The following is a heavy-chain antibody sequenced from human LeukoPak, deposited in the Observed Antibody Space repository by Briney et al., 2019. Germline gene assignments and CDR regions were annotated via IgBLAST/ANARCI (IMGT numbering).Heavy chain of an antibody. CDR2: IKEVGSEK. J-gene: IGHJ4*02. Sequence: GGSLRLSCAAAGFTFSSYWMSWVSQAPGKGLEWVANIKEVGSEKNYVDSVKGRFTISRDNAKNSLYLQMNSLRAEDTAVYYCARGGGRHVEYWGQGNLVTVSS. V-gene: IGHV3-7*05. CDR1: GFTFSSYW. CDR3: ARGGGRHVEY. D-gene: IGHD2/OR15-2a*01.